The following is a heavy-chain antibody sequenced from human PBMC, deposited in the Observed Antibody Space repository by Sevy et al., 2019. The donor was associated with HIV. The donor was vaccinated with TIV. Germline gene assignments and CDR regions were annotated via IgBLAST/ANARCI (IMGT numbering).Heavy chain of an antibody. V-gene: IGHV4-59*08. CDR3: AGENAWGRGYS. CDR2: IYYSGHI. D-gene: IGHD1-26*01. CDR1: GGSITSLY. Sequence: SETLSLTCTVSGGSITSLYWNWIRQPPGKGLEWIANIYYSGHINYNPSLKSRLTLSLDTSKNQFSLRLSSVTAADTAMYYCAGENAWGRGYSWGQGTLVTVSS. J-gene: IGHJ4*02.